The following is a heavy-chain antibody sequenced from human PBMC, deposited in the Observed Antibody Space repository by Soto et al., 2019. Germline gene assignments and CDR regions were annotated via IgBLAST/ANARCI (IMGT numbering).Heavy chain of an antibody. V-gene: IGHV3-74*01. CDR1: GFTFSSYW. Sequence: EVQLVESGGGLVQPGGSLRLSCAASGFTFSSYWMHWFRQAPGKGLVWVSCINSDGSSTSYAASVKGRFTISRDNAKNTLYLQMNSLRAEDTAVYYCARTVGGYSSSSGTGGTKHAFDLWGQGTMVTVSS. J-gene: IGHJ3*01. D-gene: IGHD6-6*01. CDR3: ARTVGGYSSSSGTGGTKHAFDL. CDR2: INSDGSST.